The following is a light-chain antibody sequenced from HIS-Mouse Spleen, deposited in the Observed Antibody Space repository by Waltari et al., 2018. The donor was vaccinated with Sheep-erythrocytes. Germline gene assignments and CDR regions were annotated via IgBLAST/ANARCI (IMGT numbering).Light chain of an antibody. Sequence: DIQMTQSPSSVSASVGDRVTITCRASHGISGCLAWYQPKPGKAPKLLIYAATSLKSGFPARFTGSASGTVFTLTISSLKPEAFATYCCQQANSLPLTFGHGTRLELK. J-gene: IGKJ5*01. CDR3: QQANSLPLT. CDR2: AAT. V-gene: IGKV1-12*01. CDR1: HGISGC.